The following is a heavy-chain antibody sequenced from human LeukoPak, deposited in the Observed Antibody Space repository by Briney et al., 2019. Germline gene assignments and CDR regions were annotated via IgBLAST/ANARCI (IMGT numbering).Heavy chain of an antibody. D-gene: IGHD4-17*01. CDR1: GYTFTSYG. Sequence: GASVKVSCKASGYTFTSYGISWVRQAPGQGLEWMGWISAYNGSTNYVQKLQGRVTMTTDTSTSTAYMELRSLRSDDTAVYYCARRITVTWFDPWGQGTLVTVSS. V-gene: IGHV1-18*01. J-gene: IGHJ5*02. CDR3: ARRITVTWFDP. CDR2: ISAYNGST.